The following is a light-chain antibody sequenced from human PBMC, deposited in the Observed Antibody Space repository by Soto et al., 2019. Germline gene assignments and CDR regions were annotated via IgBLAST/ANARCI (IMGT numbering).Light chain of an antibody. CDR1: QSFLRL. CDR3: QQQHMWTIT. V-gene: IGKV3-11*01. J-gene: IGKJ5*01. Sequence: EVVMTQSPGTLTLSPGERATLSCRASQSFLRLLAWYQQKHGQAPRLLIYDAYNRATGIPPRFSGSGSGTDGTITISSREKEDASVYYYQQQHMWTITFGQGTRLEIK. CDR2: DAY.